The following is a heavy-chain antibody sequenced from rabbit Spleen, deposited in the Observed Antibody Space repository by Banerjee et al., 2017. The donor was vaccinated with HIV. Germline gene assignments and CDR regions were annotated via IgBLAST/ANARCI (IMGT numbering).Heavy chain of an antibody. CDR1: GFSFSVSYY. CDR3: ARKTTTYYSPLDL. J-gene: IGHJ6*01. D-gene: IGHD1-1*01. Sequence: QSLEESGGDLVKPGASLTLTCTASGFSFSVSYYMCWVRQAPGKGLECIACIYGDSSGSTWYATWVNGRFSISRSTSLDMVDLKMTSLTAADTATYFCARKTTTYYSPLDLWGQGTLVTVS. V-gene: IGHV1S40*01. CDR2: IYGDSSGST.